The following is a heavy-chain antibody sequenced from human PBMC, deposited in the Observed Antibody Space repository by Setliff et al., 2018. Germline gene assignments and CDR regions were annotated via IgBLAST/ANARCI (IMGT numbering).Heavy chain of an antibody. CDR2: IYYTGNT. V-gene: IGHV4-39*01. J-gene: IGHJ6*03. Sequence: SETLSLTCTVSGDSISRSSSYYWAWIRQPPGKGLEWIGSIYYTGNTYYNPSLKSRVTISIDTSKNQFSLRPSSVTAADTTVYYCARHSPYYYYMDVWGKGTTVTVSS. CDR3: ARHSPYYYYMDV. CDR1: GDSISRSSSYY.